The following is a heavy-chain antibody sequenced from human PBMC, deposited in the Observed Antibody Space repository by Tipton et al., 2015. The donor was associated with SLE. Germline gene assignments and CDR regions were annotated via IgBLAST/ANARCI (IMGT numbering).Heavy chain of an antibody. CDR2: MYYSGNT. Sequence: TLSLTCAVSGDSVSNEFYSWGWVRLPPGKGLEWIGFMYYSGNTNYNPSLKGRVTISVATSKNQFSLKLRSVTAADTAVYYCARRGYKSWYFDLWGRGALVTVSS. J-gene: IGHJ2*01. CDR3: ARRGYKSWYFDL. CDR1: GDSVSNEFYS. D-gene: IGHD5-24*01. V-gene: IGHV4-61*01.